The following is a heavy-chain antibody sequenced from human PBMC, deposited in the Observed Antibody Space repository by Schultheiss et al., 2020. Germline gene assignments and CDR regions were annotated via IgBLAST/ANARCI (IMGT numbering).Heavy chain of an antibody. CDR3: ARTPARPRPNYWYFDL. J-gene: IGHJ2*01. V-gene: IGHV4-39*07. CDR1: GDSVNTGSYY. CDR2: IYYSGST. Sequence: SETLSLTCTVSGDSVNTGSYYWGWIRQPPGKGLEWIGCIYYSGSTYYNPSLKSRVTISVDTSKNQFSLKLSSVTAADTAVYYCARTPARPRPNYWYFDLWGRGTLVTVSS.